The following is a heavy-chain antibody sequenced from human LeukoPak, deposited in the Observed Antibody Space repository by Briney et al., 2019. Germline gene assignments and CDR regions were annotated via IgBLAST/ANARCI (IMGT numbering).Heavy chain of an antibody. J-gene: IGHJ4*02. D-gene: IGHD3-10*01. Sequence: GGSLRLSCAASGFTFSNCWMHWVRQAPGKGLVWVSRINSDGSSTTYADFVKGRFTISRDNAKNTLYLQMNSLRAEDTAVYYCARPGELFNYWGQGTLVTVSS. CDR3: ARPGELFNY. CDR1: GFTFSNCW. CDR2: INSDGSST. V-gene: IGHV3-74*01.